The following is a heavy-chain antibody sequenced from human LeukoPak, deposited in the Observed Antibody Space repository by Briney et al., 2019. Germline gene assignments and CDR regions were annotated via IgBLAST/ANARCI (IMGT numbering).Heavy chain of an antibody. Sequence: GGSLRLSCAASGFTFSSYGMHWVRQAPGKGLEWVAFIRYDGSNKYYADSVKGRFTISRDNSKNTLYLQMNSLRAEDTAVYYCAKDIIRAGIAAAGAMDVWGKGTTVTISS. CDR2: IRYDGSNK. D-gene: IGHD6-13*01. J-gene: IGHJ6*03. V-gene: IGHV3-30*02. CDR1: GFTFSSYG. CDR3: AKDIIRAGIAAAGAMDV.